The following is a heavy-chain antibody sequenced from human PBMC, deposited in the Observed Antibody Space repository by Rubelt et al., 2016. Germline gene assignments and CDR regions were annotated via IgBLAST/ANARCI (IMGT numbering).Heavy chain of an antibody. CDR1: GFSLSTSGMC. CDR2: IDWDDDK. D-gene: IGHD3-22*01. CDR3: ARSLLPDYYDSSGGMDV. Sequence: QVTLRESGPALVNPTQTLTLTCTFSGFSLSTSGMCVSWIRQPPGKALEWLARIDWDDDKYYSTPLKTRLTISKDTPKNQVVLTMTNMDPVDTATYYGARSLLPDYYDSSGGMDVWGQGTTVTVSS. J-gene: IGHJ6*02. V-gene: IGHV2-70*15.